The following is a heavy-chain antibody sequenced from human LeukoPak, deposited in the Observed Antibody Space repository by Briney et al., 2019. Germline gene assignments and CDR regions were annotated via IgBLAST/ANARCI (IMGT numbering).Heavy chain of an antibody. V-gene: IGHV4-59*12. Sequence: SETLSLTCTVSGGSIRSYYWSWIRQAPGKGLEWIGYIYHSGSTYYNPSLKSRVTISVDRSKNQFSLKLSSVTAADTAVYYCARTSIAARRANAFDIWGQGTMVTVSS. D-gene: IGHD6-6*01. CDR2: IYHSGST. CDR3: ARTSIAARRANAFDI. CDR1: GGSIRSYY. J-gene: IGHJ3*02.